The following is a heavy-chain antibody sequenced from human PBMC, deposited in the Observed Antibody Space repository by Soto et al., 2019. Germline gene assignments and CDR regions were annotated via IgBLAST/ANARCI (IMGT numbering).Heavy chain of an antibody. V-gene: IGHV1-8*01. CDR1: GYTLTTYD. D-gene: IGHD6-13*01. Sequence: SSVKESCKASGYTLTTYDIHWVRQAPEQGREWMGWMNSKSGNAASPQTFQGRLTMTRNTSLSTAYMELSGLTSEDTAVYYCARGGSSTWNQKLWFDPWG. J-gene: IGHJ5*02. CDR2: MNSKSGNA. CDR3: ARGGSSTWNQKLWFDP.